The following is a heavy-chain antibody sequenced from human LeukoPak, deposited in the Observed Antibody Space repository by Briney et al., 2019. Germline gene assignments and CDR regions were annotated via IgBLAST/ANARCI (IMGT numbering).Heavy chain of an antibody. CDR3: ARAFRGVKVPVDY. J-gene: IGHJ4*02. CDR1: GFTFSSYA. CDR2: ISYDGSNK. D-gene: IGHD3-16*01. Sequence: GGSLRLSCAASGFTFSSYAMHWVRQAPGKGLEWVAVISYDGSNKYYADSVKGRFTISRDNSKNTLYLQMNSLRAGDTAVYYCARAFRGVKVPVDYWGQGTLVTVSS. V-gene: IGHV3-30-3*01.